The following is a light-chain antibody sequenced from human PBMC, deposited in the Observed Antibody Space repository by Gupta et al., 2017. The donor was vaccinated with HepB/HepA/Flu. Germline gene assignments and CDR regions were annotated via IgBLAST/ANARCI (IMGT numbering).Light chain of an antibody. V-gene: IGLV2-8*01. Sequence: QSALTQPPSASGSPGQSVTISCTGTSRDVGGYNYVSWYQLHPGKAPKLMIYDVTNRPSGVPDRFSGSKSGNTASLTVSGLQAEDEADYYCSSYAGSNNFVFGTGTKVTVL. J-gene: IGLJ1*01. CDR2: DVT. CDR3: SSYAGSNNFV. CDR1: SRDVGGYNY.